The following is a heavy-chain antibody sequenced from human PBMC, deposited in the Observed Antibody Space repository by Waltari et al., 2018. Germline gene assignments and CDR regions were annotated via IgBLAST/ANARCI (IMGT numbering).Heavy chain of an antibody. J-gene: IGHJ4*02. CDR1: GGSFSGYY. CDR2: VHQSGGP. D-gene: IGHD7-27*01. V-gene: IGHV4-34*01. CDR3: ARGETGNFFFDD. Sequence: QVQLQQWGAGLLEPSETLSLTCAVYGGSFSGYYWAWLRQSPGKGLQFIGEVHQSGGPKYNPSLGSRVTISLDMSKNQFSLKLTSVTAADTAMYFCARGETGNFFFDDWGQGSQVTVSS.